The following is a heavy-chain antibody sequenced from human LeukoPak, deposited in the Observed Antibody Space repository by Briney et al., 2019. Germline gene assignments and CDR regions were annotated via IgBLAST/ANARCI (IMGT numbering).Heavy chain of an antibody. J-gene: IGHJ6*02. Sequence: SGGSLRLSCAASGFTFSSYGMHWVRQAPGKGLEWVAVIWYDGSNKYYADSVKGRFTISRDNSKNTLYLQMNSLRAEDAAVYYCARAKDYGDYMFSGYGMDVWGQGTTVTVSS. CDR1: GFTFSSYG. CDR3: ARAKDYGDYMFSGYGMDV. V-gene: IGHV3-33*01. CDR2: IWYDGSNK. D-gene: IGHD4-17*01.